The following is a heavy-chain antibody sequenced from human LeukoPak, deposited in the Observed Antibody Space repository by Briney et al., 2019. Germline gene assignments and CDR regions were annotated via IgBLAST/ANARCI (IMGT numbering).Heavy chain of an antibody. CDR3: ARAEGYGLRYFDWLLLPFDY. D-gene: IGHD3-9*01. J-gene: IGHJ4*02. V-gene: IGHV1-69*05. CDR2: IIPIFGTA. Sequence: GASVKVSCKASGGTFSSHAISWVRQAPGQGLEWMGGIIPIFGTANYAQKFQGRVTITTDESTSTAYMELSSLRSEDTAVYYCARAEGYGLRYFDWLLLPFDYWGQGTLVTVSS. CDR1: GGTFSSHA.